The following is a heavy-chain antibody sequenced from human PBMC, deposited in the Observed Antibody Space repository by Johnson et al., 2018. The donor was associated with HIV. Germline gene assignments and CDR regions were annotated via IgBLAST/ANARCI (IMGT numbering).Heavy chain of an antibody. J-gene: IGHJ3*02. CDR1: GFTFSSYA. Sequence: QMLLVESGGGVVQPGRSLRLSCAASGFTFSSYAMHWVRQAPGKGLEWVAVISYDGSNKYYADSVKGRFTISRDNSKNTLYLQMNSLRAGDTAVYYCARDPPADAFDIWGQGTMVTVSS. CDR3: ARDPPADAFDI. V-gene: IGHV3-30-3*01. CDR2: ISYDGSNK.